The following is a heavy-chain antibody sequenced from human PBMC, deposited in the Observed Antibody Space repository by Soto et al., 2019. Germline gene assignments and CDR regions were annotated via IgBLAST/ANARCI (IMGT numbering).Heavy chain of an antibody. CDR3: ARSSTRANYFDY. Sequence: QVQLQESGPGLVKPSQTLSLTCTVSGGSISSGGYYWSWIRQHPGKGLEWIGYIYYSGSTYYNPSLKSRVTISVDTSKNQFSLNLSSVTAADTAVYYCARSSTRANYFDYWGQGTLVTVSS. V-gene: IGHV4-31*03. CDR2: IYYSGST. CDR1: GGSISSGGYY. D-gene: IGHD2-2*01. J-gene: IGHJ4*02.